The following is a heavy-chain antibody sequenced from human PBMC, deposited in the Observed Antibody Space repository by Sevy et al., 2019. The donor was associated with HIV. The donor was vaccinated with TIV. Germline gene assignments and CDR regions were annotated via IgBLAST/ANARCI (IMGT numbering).Heavy chain of an antibody. CDR3: ARGSRDNNNYYYYGMDV. J-gene: IGHJ6*02. CDR1: GGSISSGDYY. D-gene: IGHD1-1*01. V-gene: IGHV4-30-4*01. Sequence: SETLSLTCTVSGGSISSGDYYWSWIRRPPGKGLEWIGYIYYSGSTYYNPSLKSRVTISVDTSKNQFSLKLSSVTAADTAVYYCARGSRDNNNYYYYGMDVWGQGTTVTVSS. CDR2: IYYSGST.